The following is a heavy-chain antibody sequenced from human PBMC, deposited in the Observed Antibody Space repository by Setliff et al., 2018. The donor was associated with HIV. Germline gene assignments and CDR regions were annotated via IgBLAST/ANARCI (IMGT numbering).Heavy chain of an antibody. CDR1: GFSFSNYA. CDR3: ATDRFFVANY. Sequence: PGGSLRLSCGTSGFSFSNYAMNWVRQAPGKGPEWVSYISSSASTIYYADSVKGRFTVSRDNARNTLYLQMNSLRPDDTAVYYCATDRFFVANYWGPGTLVTVSS. CDR2: ISSSASTI. D-gene: IGHD2-8*01. J-gene: IGHJ4*02. V-gene: IGHV3-48*04.